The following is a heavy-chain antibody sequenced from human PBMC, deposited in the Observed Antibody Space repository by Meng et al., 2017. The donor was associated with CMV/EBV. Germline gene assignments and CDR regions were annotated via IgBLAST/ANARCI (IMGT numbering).Heavy chain of an antibody. J-gene: IGHJ6*02. CDR2: ISAYNGNT. D-gene: IGHD6-6*01. Sequence: ASVKVSCKASGYTFTSCGISWVRQAPGQGLEWMGWISAYNGNTNYAQKLQGRVTMTTDTSTSTAYMELRSLRSDDTAVYYCARDSLGSSSHYYYYGMDVWGQGTTVTVSS. V-gene: IGHV1-18*01. CDR1: GYTFTSCG. CDR3: ARDSLGSSSHYYYYGMDV.